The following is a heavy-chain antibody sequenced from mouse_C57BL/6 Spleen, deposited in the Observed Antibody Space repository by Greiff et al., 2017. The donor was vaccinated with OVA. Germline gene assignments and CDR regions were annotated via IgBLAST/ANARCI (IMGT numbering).Heavy chain of an antibody. D-gene: IGHD3-2*02. CDR3: ARVDSSGYDYFDY. CDR2: IHPNSGST. Sequence: QVQLQQSGAELVKPGASVKLSCKASGYTFTSYWMHWVKQRPGQGLEWIGMIHPNSGSTNYNEKFKSKATLTVDKSSSTAYMQLSSLTSEDSAVYYGARVDSSGYDYFDYWGQGTTLTVSS. J-gene: IGHJ2*01. CDR1: GYTFTSYW. V-gene: IGHV1-64*01.